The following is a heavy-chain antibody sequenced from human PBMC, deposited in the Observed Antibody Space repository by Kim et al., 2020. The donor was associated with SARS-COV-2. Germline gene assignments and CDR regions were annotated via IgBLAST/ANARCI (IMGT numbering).Heavy chain of an antibody. J-gene: IGHJ6*01. D-gene: IGHD3-16*01. CDR1: GGSLRGYS. Sequence: SETLSLTCAVYGGSLRGYSWSWIRKPPGKGLEWFGEINHSGSTTYNASPKSGVTILFKTPNNKSPLRLSPGTAADRAVFSCGGGGYGVWG. CDR3: GGGGYGV. V-gene: IGHV4-34*01. CDR2: INHSGST.